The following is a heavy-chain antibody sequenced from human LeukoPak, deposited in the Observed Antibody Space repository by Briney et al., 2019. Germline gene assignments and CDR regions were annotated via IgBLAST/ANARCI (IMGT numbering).Heavy chain of an antibody. V-gene: IGHV4-38-2*02. J-gene: IGHJ5*01. CDR3: ARQVVIIPSSRGGPWFDP. CDR2: IYHRGNT. Sequence: SGTLSLTCTVSGYSIRNSYSWGWIRQSPGKGLEWVGTIYHRGNTYYNPSLQSRVTVSIDTSKNQFSLKLSSVTAADTAVYYCARQVVIIPSSRGGPWFDPWGQGTLVAVSS. CDR1: GYSIRNSYS. D-gene: IGHD2/OR15-2a*01.